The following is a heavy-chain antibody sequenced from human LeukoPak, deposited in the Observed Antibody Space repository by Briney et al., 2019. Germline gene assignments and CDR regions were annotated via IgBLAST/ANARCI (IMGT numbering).Heavy chain of an antibody. J-gene: IGHJ4*02. V-gene: IGHV1-46*01. D-gene: IGHD1-26*01. CDR1: GYTFTAYY. CDR3: ARWSLDQYSGSYFYYFDY. Sequence: ASVNVSCKASGYTFTAYYLHWVRQAPGQGLEWMGIINPSGGSTSYAQKFQGRVTMTRDMSTSTVYMELSSLRSEDTAVYYCARWSLDQYSGSYFYYFDYWGQGTLVTVSS. CDR2: INPSGGST.